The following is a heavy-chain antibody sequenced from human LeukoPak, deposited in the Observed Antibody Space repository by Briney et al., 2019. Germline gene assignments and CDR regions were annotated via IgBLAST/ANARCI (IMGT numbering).Heavy chain of an antibody. D-gene: IGHD6-19*01. V-gene: IGHV3-21*01. CDR3: ARDRDPSSGWYNGD. Sequence: PGGSLRLSCAASGFTFNTYGMNWVRQAPGKGLEWVSSISSNSGYIFYADSVKGRFTISRDNAKNSLYLQMNSLGVEDTAVYYCARDRDPSSGWYNGDWGQGTLVTVSS. CDR2: ISSNSGYI. CDR1: GFTFNTYG. J-gene: IGHJ4*02.